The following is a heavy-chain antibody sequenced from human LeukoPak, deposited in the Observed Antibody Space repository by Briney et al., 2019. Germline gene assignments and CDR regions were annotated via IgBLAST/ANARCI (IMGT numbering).Heavy chain of an antibody. Sequence: GGSLRLSCAASGFTFSHYWMDWVRQAPGKGLEWVANIKEDGSEKYYVDSVEGRFTLSRDNAKNSLHLQMNSLRAEDTAVYYCAREGYYDSSGYYSGDYWGQGTLVTVSS. CDR1: GFTFSHYW. D-gene: IGHD3-22*01. CDR2: IKEDGSEK. J-gene: IGHJ4*02. CDR3: AREGYYDSSGYYSGDY. V-gene: IGHV3-7*01.